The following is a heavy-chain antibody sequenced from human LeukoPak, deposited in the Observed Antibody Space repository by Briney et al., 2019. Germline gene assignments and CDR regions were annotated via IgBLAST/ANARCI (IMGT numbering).Heavy chain of an antibody. V-gene: IGHV1-2*04. CDR2: INPNSGGT. D-gene: IGHD6-13*01. Sequence: ASVKVSCKASGYTFTGYYMHWGRQAHGQGHEWMGWINPNSGGTNYAQKFQGWVTMTRDTSISRAYMELSRLRSEDTAVYYCARYLRGRGIAGTPDAFDIWGQGTMVTVSS. CDR1: GYTFTGYY. CDR3: ARYLRGRGIAGTPDAFDI. J-gene: IGHJ3*02.